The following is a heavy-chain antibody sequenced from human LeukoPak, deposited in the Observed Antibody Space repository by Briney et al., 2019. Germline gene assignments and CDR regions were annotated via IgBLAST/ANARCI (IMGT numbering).Heavy chain of an antibody. Sequence: SGPTLVKPTQTLTLTCTFSGFSLSTSGVGVGWIRQPPGKALEWLALIYWNEDKRYSPSLKSRLTITKDTSKNQVVLTMTNMDPADTATYYCAHSDAEYQTGVASTGGFDPWGQGTLVTVSS. CDR2: IYWNEDK. J-gene: IGHJ5*02. CDR3: AHSDAEYQTGVASTGGFDP. V-gene: IGHV2-5*01. CDR1: GFSLSTSGVG. D-gene: IGHD5-24*01.